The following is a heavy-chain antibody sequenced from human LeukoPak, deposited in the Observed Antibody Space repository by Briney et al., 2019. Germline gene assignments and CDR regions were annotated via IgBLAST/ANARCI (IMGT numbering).Heavy chain of an antibody. CDR2: INPNSGGT. D-gene: IGHD5-18*01. V-gene: IGHV1-2*02. J-gene: IGHJ6*03. CDR1: GYTFTGYY. Sequence: ASVKVSCKASGYTFTGYYMHWVRQAPGQGLEWMGWINPNSGGTNYAQKFQGRVTMTRDMSISTAYMELSRQRSDDTAVYYCARDLQQTNPYYYYYMDVWGKGTTVTVSS. CDR3: ARDLQQTNPYYYYYMDV.